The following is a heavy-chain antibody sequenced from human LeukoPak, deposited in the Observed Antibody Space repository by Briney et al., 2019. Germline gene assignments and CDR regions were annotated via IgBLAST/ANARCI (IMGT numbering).Heavy chain of an antibody. D-gene: IGHD1-7*01. CDR1: GYTFTSYY. J-gene: IGHJ3*02. CDR2: INPSGGST. CDR3: ARARDGGTNWNYVFGAFDI. Sequence: ASVKVSCKASGYTFTSYYMHWVRQAPGQGLEWMGIINPSGGSTSYAQKFQGRVTMTRDTSTSTVYMELSSLRSEDTAVYYCARARDGGTNWNYVFGAFDIWGQGTMVTVSS. V-gene: IGHV1-46*01.